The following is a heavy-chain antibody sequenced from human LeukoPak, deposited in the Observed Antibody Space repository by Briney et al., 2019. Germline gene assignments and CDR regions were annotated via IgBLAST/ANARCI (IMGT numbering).Heavy chain of an antibody. CDR3: ARNNGMDV. J-gene: IGHJ6*02. CDR1: GFALSSHW. Sequence: GGSLRLSCAASGFALSSHWMTWVRQVPGRGPEWVANVNRDGSETYYLDSVKGRFTISKDKAKNSLYLQMNSLRAEDTALYHCARNNGMDVWGQGTTVIVSS. V-gene: IGHV3-7*03. CDR2: VNRDGSET.